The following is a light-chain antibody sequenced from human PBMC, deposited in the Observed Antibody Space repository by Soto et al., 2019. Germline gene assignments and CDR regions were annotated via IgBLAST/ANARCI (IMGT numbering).Light chain of an antibody. V-gene: IGKV3-15*01. J-gene: IGKJ1*01. CDR2: GAS. CDR1: QSVSRN. Sequence: EIVMKQSPGTLYSSPGDRATLSCRVSQSVSRNYLAWYQHKPGQAPRLLIYGASTRATGTPARFSGRGSGTEFTLTISSLQSEDFAVYYCQEYSNWPWTFGQGTKVDIK. CDR3: QEYSNWPWT.